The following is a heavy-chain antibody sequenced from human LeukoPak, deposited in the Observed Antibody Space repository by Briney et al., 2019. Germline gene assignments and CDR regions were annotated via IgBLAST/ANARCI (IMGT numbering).Heavy chain of an antibody. J-gene: IGHJ3*02. CDR1: GGSISSGGYY. CDR2: IYYSGST. CDR3: ARGPPLGGNPNDAFDI. V-gene: IGHV4-31*03. Sequence: PSQTLSLTCTVSGGSISSGGYYWSWNRQHPGTGLEWIGYIYYSGSTNYNPSLKSRVTISVDTSKNQFSLKLSSVTAADTAVYYCARGPPLGGNPNDAFDIWGQGTMVTVSS. D-gene: IGHD4-23*01.